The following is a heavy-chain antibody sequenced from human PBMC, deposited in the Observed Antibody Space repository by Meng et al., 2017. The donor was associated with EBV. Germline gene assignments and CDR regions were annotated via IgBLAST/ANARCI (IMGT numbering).Heavy chain of an antibody. D-gene: IGHD3/OR15-3a*01. Sequence: QLQLQESCPGLVKPSXTLSLTCTVSGGSISSSSYYWGWIRQPPGKGLEWIGSIYYSGSTYYNPSLKSRVTISVDTSKNQFSLKLSSVTAADTAVYYCARIGLGVYWGQGTLVTVSS. J-gene: IGHJ4*02. V-gene: IGHV4-39*07. CDR1: GGSISSSSYY. CDR2: IYYSGST. CDR3: ARIGLGVY.